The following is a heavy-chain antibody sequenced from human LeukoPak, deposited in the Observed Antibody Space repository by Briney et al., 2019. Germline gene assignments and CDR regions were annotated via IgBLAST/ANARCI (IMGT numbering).Heavy chain of an antibody. D-gene: IGHD2-2*01. Sequence: GRSLRLSCAASGFTFSSYGMHWVRQAPGKGLEWVAVISYDGSNKYYADSVKGRFTISRDNSKNTLYLQMNSLRAEDTAVYCCAKVCSSTSCYEEADYWGQGTLVTVSS. V-gene: IGHV3-30*18. CDR1: GFTFSSYG. J-gene: IGHJ4*02. CDR3: AKVCSSTSCYEEADY. CDR2: ISYDGSNK.